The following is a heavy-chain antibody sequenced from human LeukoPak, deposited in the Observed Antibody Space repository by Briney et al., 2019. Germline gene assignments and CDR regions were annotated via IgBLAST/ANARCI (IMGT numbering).Heavy chain of an antibody. D-gene: IGHD6-6*01. CDR1: GGSISNYY. J-gene: IGHJ5*02. CDR2: IYYSGST. V-gene: IGHV4-59*08. CDR3: ARDPLPSGSSPRGNWFDP. Sequence: SETLSLTCSVSGGSISNYYWSWIRQPPGKGLEWIGYIYYSGSTSYNPSLRSRVTISVDTSKNQFSLKLSSVTAADTAVYYCARDPLPSGSSPRGNWFDPWGQGTLVTVSS.